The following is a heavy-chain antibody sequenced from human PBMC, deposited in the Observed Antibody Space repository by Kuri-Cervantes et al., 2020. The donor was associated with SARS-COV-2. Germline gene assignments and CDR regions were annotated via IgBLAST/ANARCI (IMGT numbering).Heavy chain of an antibody. CDR3: ARDLGDGYNFAGDAFDI. D-gene: IGHD5-24*01. V-gene: IGHV3-19*01. J-gene: IGHJ3*02. CDR2: VSWNGSRT. Sequence: GGSLRLSCAASGFTFSNSDMNWVRQAPGKGLEWVSGVSWNGSRTHYADSVKGRFIISRDNSRNFLYQQMNSLRPEDMAVYYCARDLGDGYNFAGDAFDIWGQGTMVTVSS. CDR1: GFTFSNSD.